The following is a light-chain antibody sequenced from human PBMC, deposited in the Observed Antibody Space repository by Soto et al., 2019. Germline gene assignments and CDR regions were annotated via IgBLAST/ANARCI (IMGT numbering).Light chain of an antibody. Sequence: QSALTQPASVSGSPGQSLTISCTGTSNDVGAYTYVSWYQQHPGKVPKLMIYHVSNRPSGVSDRFSGSKSGNTASLTISGLQAEDEADYYCNSYTTSSTVVFGGGTKLTVL. V-gene: IGLV2-14*01. CDR1: SNDVGAYTY. CDR2: HVS. CDR3: NSYTTSSTVV. J-gene: IGLJ2*01.